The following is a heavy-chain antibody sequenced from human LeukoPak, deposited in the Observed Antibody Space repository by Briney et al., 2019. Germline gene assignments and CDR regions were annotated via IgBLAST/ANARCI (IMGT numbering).Heavy chain of an antibody. CDR1: GGSISNSSYY. J-gene: IGHJ5*02. CDR3: ASYYYGSGSYYNLRGRLLNWFDP. D-gene: IGHD3-10*01. V-gene: IGHV4-39*01. Sequence: SETLSLTCTVSGGSISNSSYYWGWIRQPPGKGLEWIGSIYYSGSTYYNPSLKSRVTIPVDTSKNQFSLKLSSVTAADTAVYYCASYYYGSGSYYNLRGRLLNWFDPWGQGTLVTVSS. CDR2: IYYSGST.